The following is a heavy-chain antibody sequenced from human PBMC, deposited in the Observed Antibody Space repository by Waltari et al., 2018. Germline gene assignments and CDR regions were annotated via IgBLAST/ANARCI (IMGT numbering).Heavy chain of an antibody. CDR1: GGTFSSYA. J-gene: IGHJ1*01. CDR3: ARNSYSGYGHFQH. V-gene: IGHV1-69*08. Sequence: QVQLVQSGAEVKKPGSSVKVSCKASGGTFSSYAISWVRQAPGQGLEWMGRIIPNLGTANYAQKCQGRVTITADKSTSTAYMELSSLRSEDTAVYDCARNSYSGYGHFQHWGQGTLVTVSS. CDR2: IIPNLGTA. D-gene: IGHD5-12*01.